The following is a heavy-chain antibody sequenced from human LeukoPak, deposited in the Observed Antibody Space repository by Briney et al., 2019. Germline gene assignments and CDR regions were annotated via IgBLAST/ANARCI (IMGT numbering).Heavy chain of an antibody. Sequence: GGSLRLSCAASGFTFSSYAMSWVRQAPGKGLEWVSAISGSGGSTYYADSVKGRFTISRDNSENTLFLQMNNLGAEDTAVYYCAKMSSSWTYYYGMDVWGQGTTVTVSS. J-gene: IGHJ6*02. CDR2: ISGSGGST. D-gene: IGHD6-13*01. V-gene: IGHV3-23*01. CDR3: AKMSSSWTYYYGMDV. CDR1: GFTFSSYA.